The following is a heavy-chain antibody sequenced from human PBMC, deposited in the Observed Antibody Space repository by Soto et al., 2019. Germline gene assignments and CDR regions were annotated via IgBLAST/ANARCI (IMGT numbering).Heavy chain of an antibody. Sequence: QVQLVQSGAEVKKPGASVKVSCEASGYTFTNYAMHWVRQAPGQRPEWMGWINAATGNTKYSQKFQGRVTITRDTSATTTYMELRSLRSEDTAVYYCARHRYDKNYGGFDYWGQGTLFTVSS. CDR1: GYTFTNYA. CDR2: INAATGNT. CDR3: ARHRYDKNYGGFDY. J-gene: IGHJ4*02. V-gene: IGHV1-3*01. D-gene: IGHD1-7*01.